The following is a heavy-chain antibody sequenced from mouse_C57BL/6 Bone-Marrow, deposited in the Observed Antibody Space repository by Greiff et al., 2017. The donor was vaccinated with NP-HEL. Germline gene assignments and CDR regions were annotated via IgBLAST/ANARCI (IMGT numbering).Heavy chain of an antibody. CDR3: ALITTVVATGNYAMDY. CDR2: IDPNSGGT. V-gene: IGHV1-72*01. CDR1: GYTFTSYW. D-gene: IGHD1-1*01. Sequence: VQLQQPGAELVKPGASVKLSCKASGYTFTSYWMHWVKQRPGRGLEWIGRIDPNSGGTKYNEKFKSKATLTVDKPSSTAYMQLSSLTSEDSAVYYCALITTVVATGNYAMDYWGQGTSVTVSS. J-gene: IGHJ4*01.